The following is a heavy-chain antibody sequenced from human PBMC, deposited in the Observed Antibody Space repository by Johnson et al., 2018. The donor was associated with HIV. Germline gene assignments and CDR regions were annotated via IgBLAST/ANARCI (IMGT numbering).Heavy chain of an antibody. CDR3: ARGRFPEYIDIASGALDI. CDR2: IKEDGSDK. Sequence: VQLVESGGGLVQPGGSLRLSCAASGFTFSNYWMNWVRQAPGKGLEWVANIKEDGSDKYYVDSVKGRFTISRDNVQNSLSLQMNSLRPEDTAVYYCARGRFPEYIDIASGALDIWGQGTMVTVSS. CDR1: GFTFSNYW. V-gene: IGHV3-7*01. D-gene: IGHD5-12*01. J-gene: IGHJ3*02.